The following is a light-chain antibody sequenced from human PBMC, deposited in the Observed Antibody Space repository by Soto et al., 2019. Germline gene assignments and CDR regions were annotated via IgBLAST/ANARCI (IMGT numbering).Light chain of an antibody. J-gene: IGKJ1*01. CDR3: QQSYSSPRT. CDR2: AAS. V-gene: IGKV1-39*01. Sequence: DIQMTQSPSSLSASVGDRVTITCRASQNINNYLNWYQQKPGKAPKLMIYAASTLQRGVPSRFSGSGSGTDFTLTIISLQPEDFATYYCQQSYSSPRTFGQGTKVDIK. CDR1: QNINNY.